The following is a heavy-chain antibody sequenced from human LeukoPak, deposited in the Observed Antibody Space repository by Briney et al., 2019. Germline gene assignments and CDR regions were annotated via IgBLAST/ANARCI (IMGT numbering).Heavy chain of an antibody. CDR1: GFIFNNFG. V-gene: IGHV3-23*01. D-gene: IGHD3-22*01. CDR3: AKGSSGYFVDL. CDR2: IGNHGSGT. Sequence: GRSLRLSCAAPGFIFNNFGLIWVRQAPGKGLDLVSDIGNHGSGTNYADFVKGRFTISRDNSKNTLFLQMNSLRAEDTALYYCAKGSSGYFVDLWGQGTLVTVSS. J-gene: IGHJ5*02.